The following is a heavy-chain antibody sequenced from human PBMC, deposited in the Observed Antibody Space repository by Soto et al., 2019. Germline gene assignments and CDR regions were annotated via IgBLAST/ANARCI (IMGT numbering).Heavy chain of an antibody. D-gene: IGHD6-19*01. J-gene: IGHJ2*01. Sequence: QVQLVESGGGLVKPGVSLRLSCAASGFTFSDYYITWIRQAPGKGLEWVSYITPRGKTNYYADSVKGRFTRSRDNAKNSVALHLDRLSVDDTAVYYCAAVTNYRYFDLWGRGVLVTVSS. V-gene: IGHV3-11*01. CDR3: AAVTNYRYFDL. CDR2: ITPRGKTN. CDR1: GFTFSDYY.